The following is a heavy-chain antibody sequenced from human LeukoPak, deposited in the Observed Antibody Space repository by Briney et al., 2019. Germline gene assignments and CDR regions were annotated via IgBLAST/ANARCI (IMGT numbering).Heavy chain of an antibody. CDR2: ISAYNGNT. Sequence: ASVKVSCKASGYTFTSYAMNWVRQAPGQGLEWMGWISAYNGNTNYAQKLQGRVTMTTDTSTSTAYMELRSLRSDDTAVYYCASSDWNTPNWFDPWGQGTLVTVSS. V-gene: IGHV1-18*01. CDR3: ASSDWNTPNWFDP. CDR1: GYTFTSYA. J-gene: IGHJ5*02. D-gene: IGHD1/OR15-1a*01.